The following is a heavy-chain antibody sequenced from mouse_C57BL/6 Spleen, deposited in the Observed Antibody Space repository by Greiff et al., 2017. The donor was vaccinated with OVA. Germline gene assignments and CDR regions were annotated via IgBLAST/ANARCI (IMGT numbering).Heavy chain of an antibody. J-gene: IGHJ2*01. Sequence: VQLQQSGAELVKPGASVKISCKASGYAFSSYWMNWVKQRPGKGLEWIGQIYPGDGDTNYNEKFKGKATLTADKSSSTAYMQLSSLTSEDSAVYFCAKWGGSSYYFDYWGQGTTLTVSS. CDR2: IYPGDGDT. D-gene: IGHD1-1*01. CDR3: AKWGGSSYYFDY. V-gene: IGHV1-80*01. CDR1: GYAFSSYW.